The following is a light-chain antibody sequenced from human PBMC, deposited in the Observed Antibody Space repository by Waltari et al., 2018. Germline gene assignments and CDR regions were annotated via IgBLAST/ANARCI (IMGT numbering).Light chain of an antibody. CDR2: TAS. J-gene: IGKJ4*01. CDR1: QGIVSW. V-gene: IGKV1-12*01. Sequence: DIQMTQSPSSVSSSVGDRVTITCRASQGIVSWLAWYQQKPGKAPKLLMHTASSLESGVPSRFSGIESGTEFTLPISNLQPEDFAIYYCQQSDSFPLTFGGGTKVE. CDR3: QQSDSFPLT.